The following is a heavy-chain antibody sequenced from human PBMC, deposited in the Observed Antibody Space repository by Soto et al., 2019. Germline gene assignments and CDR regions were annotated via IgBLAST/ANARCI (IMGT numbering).Heavy chain of an antibody. V-gene: IGHV1-18*01. CDR3: ARDNRKELWVEGLNAMDV. CDR1: GYTFSTYG. J-gene: IGHJ6*02. Sequence: QIQLVQSGPDVKKPGASVKVSCKASGYTFSTYGLSWVRQAPGQGLEWMGWISGYNGRTNYAQKFRGRVTRTPDTSASTAYMELRSLRPDDTAMYYCARDNRKELWVEGLNAMDVWGQGTTVTVSS. D-gene: IGHD3-10*01. CDR2: ISGYNGRT.